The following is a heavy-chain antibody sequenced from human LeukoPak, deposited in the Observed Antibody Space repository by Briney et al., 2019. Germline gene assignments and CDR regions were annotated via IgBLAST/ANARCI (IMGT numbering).Heavy chain of an antibody. CDR3: ARDSGDSNYFDY. V-gene: IGHV3-30*03. CDR1: GFTFSSYG. CDR2: ISYDGSNK. J-gene: IGHJ4*02. Sequence: PGRSLRLSCAASGFTFSSYGMHWVRQAPGKGLEWVAVISYDGSNKYYADSVKGRFTISRDNSKNTLYLQMNSLRAEDTAVYYCARDSGDSNYFDYWGQGTLVTVSS. D-gene: IGHD7-27*01.